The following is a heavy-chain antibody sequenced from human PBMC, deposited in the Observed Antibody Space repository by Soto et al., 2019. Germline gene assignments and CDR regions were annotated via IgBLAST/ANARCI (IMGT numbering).Heavy chain of an antibody. Sequence: EVQLVESGGGLVQPEGSLRLSCAASGFTFSSYWMSWVRQAPGKGLEGVANIKQDGGEKYYVDSVKGRFTISRDNAKNSLYLLMNILIAEVTAVYYCARGYSSSSGRGMDVWGQGTTVTVSS. CDR3: ARGYSSSSGRGMDV. D-gene: IGHD6-6*01. V-gene: IGHV3-7*04. J-gene: IGHJ6*02. CDR2: IKQDGGEK. CDR1: GFTFSSYW.